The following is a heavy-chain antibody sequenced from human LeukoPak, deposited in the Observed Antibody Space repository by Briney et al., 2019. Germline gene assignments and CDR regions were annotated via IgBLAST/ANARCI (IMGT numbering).Heavy chain of an antibody. CDR2: IRYDGGNI. D-gene: IGHD3-10*01. Sequence: GGPLRLSCAASGFTFSSLGMHWVRQAPGKGLEWVAFIRYDGGNIHYADSVKGRFTISRDNSKNTLYLQMNSLRAEDTAVYYCAKVRGGGYYFDYWGQGTLVTVSS. V-gene: IGHV3-30*02. J-gene: IGHJ4*02. CDR1: GFTFSSLG. CDR3: AKVRGGGYYFDY.